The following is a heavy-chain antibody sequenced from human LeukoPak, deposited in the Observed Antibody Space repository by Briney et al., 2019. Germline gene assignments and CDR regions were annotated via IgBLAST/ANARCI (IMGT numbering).Heavy chain of an antibody. CDR3: ARVDGDYGKGFDP. Sequence: SETLSFTCTVSGDSLNGYYWGWIRQPAGKGLEWIGRIFTSGITKYSPSLRSRVTMSIDTSKNQFSLKLSSVTAADTAVYYCARVDGDYGKGFDPWGQGTLVTVSS. CDR1: GDSLNGYY. CDR2: IFTSGIT. V-gene: IGHV4-4*07. D-gene: IGHD4-17*01. J-gene: IGHJ5*02.